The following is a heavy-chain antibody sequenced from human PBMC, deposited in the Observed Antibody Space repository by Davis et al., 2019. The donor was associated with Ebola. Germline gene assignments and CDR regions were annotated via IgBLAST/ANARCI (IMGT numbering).Heavy chain of an antibody. V-gene: IGHV4-39*01. D-gene: IGHD2-2*01. J-gene: IGHJ4*02. Sequence: PSETLSLTCTVSGGSISSSSYYWGWIRQPPGKGLEWIGSIYYSGSTYYNPSLKSRVTISVDTSKNQFSLKLSSVTAADTAVYYCARLESDLGYCSSTSCYPGHWGQGTLVTVSS. CDR3: ARLESDLGYCSSTSCYPGH. CDR2: IYYSGST. CDR1: GGSISSSSYY.